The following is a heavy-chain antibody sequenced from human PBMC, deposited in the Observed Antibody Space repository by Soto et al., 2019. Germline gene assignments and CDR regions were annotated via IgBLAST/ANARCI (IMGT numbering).Heavy chain of an antibody. CDR1: GDSIGGSNFY. CDR2: IFYSGNT. V-gene: IGHV4-39*01. J-gene: IGHJ5*02. Sequence: QLQLQESGPGLVKPSETLSLICTVSGDSIGGSNFYWGWLRQPPGKGLEWIGSIFYSGNTYYNPSLKSRVKMSVDTYKNQLSLRLNSVTAADTAVYYCARTGRIAIFGVVTEFDPWGPGTLVTVSS. CDR3: ARTGRIAIFGVVTEFDP. D-gene: IGHD3-3*01.